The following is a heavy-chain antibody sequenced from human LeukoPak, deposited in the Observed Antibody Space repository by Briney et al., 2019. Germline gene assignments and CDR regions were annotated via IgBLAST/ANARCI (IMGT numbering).Heavy chain of an antibody. CDR3: ARGILGYCSGGSCYTFPH. D-gene: IGHD2-15*01. CDR1: GGSFSGYY. CDR2: INHSGST. J-gene: IGHJ1*01. Sequence: PSETLPLTCAVYGGSFSGYYWSWIRQPPGKGLEWIGEINHSGSTNYNPSLKSRVTISVDPSKNQFSLKLSSVTAADTAVYYCARGILGYCSGGSCYTFPHWGQGTL. V-gene: IGHV4-34*01.